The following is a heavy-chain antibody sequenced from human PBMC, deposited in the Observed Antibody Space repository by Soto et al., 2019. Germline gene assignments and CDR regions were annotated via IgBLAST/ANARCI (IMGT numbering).Heavy chain of an antibody. CDR2: ISGSGGST. Sequence: GGSLRLSCAASGFTFSSHAMSWVRQAPGKGLEWVSAISGSGGSTYYADSAKGRFTISRDNSKNTLYLQMNSLRAEDTAVYYCAKDRPELKDYMSAFDIWGQGTMVTVSS. CDR3: AKDRPELKDYMSAFDI. D-gene: IGHD1-1*01. J-gene: IGHJ3*02. CDR1: GFTFSSHA. V-gene: IGHV3-23*01.